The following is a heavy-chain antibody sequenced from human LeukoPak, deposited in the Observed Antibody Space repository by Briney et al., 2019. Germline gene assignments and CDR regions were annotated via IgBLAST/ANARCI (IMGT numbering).Heavy chain of an antibody. Sequence: KPSETLSLTCAVYGVSLRGYYWSWIRQSPEKGLEWIGEVNHEGDSIYSPSLKSRLTVSVDMSKNQFSLNLRSVTAADTAVYFCARGSNYVSDYYFDVWGKGPTVSVSS. V-gene: IGHV4-34*01. D-gene: IGHD4-11*01. J-gene: IGHJ6*03. CDR1: GVSLRGYY. CDR3: ARGSNYVSDYYFDV. CDR2: VNHEGDS.